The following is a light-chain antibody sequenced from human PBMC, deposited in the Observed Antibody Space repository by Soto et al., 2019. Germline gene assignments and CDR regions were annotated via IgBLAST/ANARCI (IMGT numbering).Light chain of an antibody. CDR1: QTVASN. CDR3: QQYHNWPPQYT. Sequence: EIVMTQSPASLSVSPGDGATLSCRASQTVASNLAWYQQKPGQGPRLLIHGASTRAAGFPARFSGSGSGTDFTLTISSLQSEDFAVYYCQQYHNWPPQYTFGQGTKLQIK. J-gene: IGKJ2*01. CDR2: GAS. V-gene: IGKV3-15*01.